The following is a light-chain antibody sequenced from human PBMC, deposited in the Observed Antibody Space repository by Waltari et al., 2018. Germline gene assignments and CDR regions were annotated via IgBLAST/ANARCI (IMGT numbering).Light chain of an antibody. Sequence: SYELTQTPSVSVSPGQTARITCSGHELPRKSAYWFQQKAGQAPRLVIYEDTKRPSGIPERFSGSSSGTVATLTITGAQVDDEADYYGYSSDSTGLRVFGGGTTVVVL. V-gene: IGLV3-10*01. CDR2: EDT. J-gene: IGLJ1*01. CDR3: YSSDSTGLRV. CDR1: ELPRKS.